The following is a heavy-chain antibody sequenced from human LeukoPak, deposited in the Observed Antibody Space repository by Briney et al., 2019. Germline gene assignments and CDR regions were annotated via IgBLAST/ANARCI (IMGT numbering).Heavy chain of an antibody. D-gene: IGHD3-3*01. Sequence: GGSLRLSCAASGFTFSSYAMSWVRQAPGKGLEWVSAISGSGGSTYYADSVKGRFTISRDNSKNTLYLQMNSLRAEDTAVYYCAKDRAIFGVVISNLYFDYWGQGTLVTVSS. CDR1: GFTFSSYA. CDR2: ISGSGGST. CDR3: AKDRAIFGVVISNLYFDY. J-gene: IGHJ4*02. V-gene: IGHV3-23*01.